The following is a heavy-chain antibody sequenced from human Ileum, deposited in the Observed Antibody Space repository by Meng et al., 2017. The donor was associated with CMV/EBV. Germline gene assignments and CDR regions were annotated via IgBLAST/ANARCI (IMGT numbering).Heavy chain of an antibody. D-gene: IGHD5-18*01. J-gene: IGHJ4*02. CDR3: ARSGYNYATGFDE. CDR1: GFTFGTYG. V-gene: IGHV3-48*03. Sequence: GESLKISCAASGFTFGTYGLNWVRQAPGKGLEWISYVSSSAITIYYADSVKGRFTISRDNGNNTLSLEMNSLRPDDTAIYYCARSGYNYATGFDEWGQGTLVTVSS. CDR2: VSSSAITI.